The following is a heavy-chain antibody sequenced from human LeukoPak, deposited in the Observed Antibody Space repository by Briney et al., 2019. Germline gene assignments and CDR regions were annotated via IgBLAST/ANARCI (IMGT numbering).Heavy chain of an antibody. V-gene: IGHV4-34*01. CDR2: ITHSGST. J-gene: IGHJ1*01. Sequence: PSETLSLTCAVNGGPFTGYYWSWIRLSPGKGLEWIGEITHSGSTNYNPSLMSRVIILVDMSKKEVSLRLSSVTAADTAVYYCARRPSPTGSRGYFQYWGQGTQVTVSS. D-gene: IGHD1-14*01. CDR1: GGPFTGYY. CDR3: ARRPSPTGSRGYFQY.